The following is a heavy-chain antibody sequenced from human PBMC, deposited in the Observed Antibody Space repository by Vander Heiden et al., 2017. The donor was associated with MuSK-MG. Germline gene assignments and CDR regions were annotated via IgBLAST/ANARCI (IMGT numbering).Heavy chain of an antibody. Sequence: QLQLVQSGPEVKKPGTSVKVSCKASGFTFTSSAMQWVRQARGQRLEWIGWIVVGSGNTNDAQKFQERVTITRDRSTSTAYMEMSRLRSEDTAVYYCAAGGSSSGSDYWCQGTLVTVSS. CDR3: AAGGSSSGSDY. CDR2: IVVGSGNT. J-gene: IGHJ4*02. D-gene: IGHD6-6*01. V-gene: IGHV1-58*02. CDR1: GFTFTSSA.